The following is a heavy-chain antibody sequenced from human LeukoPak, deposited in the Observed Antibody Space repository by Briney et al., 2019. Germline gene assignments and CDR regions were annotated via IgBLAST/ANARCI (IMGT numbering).Heavy chain of an antibody. J-gene: IGHJ4*02. CDR3: ATWPLRDGYNNFDY. CDR2: INHSGST. CDR1: GGSFSGYY. Sequence: PSETLSFTCAVYGGSFSGYYWGWIRQPPGKGLEWIGEINHSGSTNYNPSLKSRVTISVDTSKNQFSLKLSSVTAADTAVYYCATWPLRDGYNNFDYWGQGTLVTVSS. D-gene: IGHD5-24*01. V-gene: IGHV4-34*01.